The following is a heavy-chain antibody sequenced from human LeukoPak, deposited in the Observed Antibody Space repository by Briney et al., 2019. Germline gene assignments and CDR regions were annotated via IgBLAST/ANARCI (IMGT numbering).Heavy chain of an antibody. Sequence: GGSLRLSCAASGFTFSSYAMSWARQAPGKGLEWVSAISGSGGSTYYADSVKGRFTISRDNSKNTLYLQMNSLRAEDTAVYYCAKDRAMVQYYFDYWGQGTLVTVSS. D-gene: IGHD5-18*01. V-gene: IGHV3-23*01. CDR3: AKDRAMVQYYFDY. J-gene: IGHJ4*02. CDR2: ISGSGGST. CDR1: GFTFSSYA.